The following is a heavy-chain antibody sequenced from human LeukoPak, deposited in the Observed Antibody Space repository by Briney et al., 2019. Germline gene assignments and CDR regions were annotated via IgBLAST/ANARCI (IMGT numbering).Heavy chain of an antibody. CDR2: IYYSGTT. J-gene: IGHJ4*02. CDR3: ARGVYIAAAQYGY. CDR1: GGSISSHS. V-gene: IGHV4-59*11. D-gene: IGHD6-13*01. Sequence: SETLSLTCTVSGGSISSHSWTWIRQPPEKGPEWIGSIYYSGTTNYNPSLNSRVTISVDTSKNQFSLKLSSVTAADTAVYYCARGVYIAAAQYGYWGQGTLVTVSS.